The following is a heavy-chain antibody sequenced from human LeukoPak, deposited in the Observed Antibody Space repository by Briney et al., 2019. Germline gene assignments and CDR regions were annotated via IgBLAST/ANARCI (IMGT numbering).Heavy chain of an antibody. CDR1: GFTFSSYA. J-gene: IGHJ4*02. V-gene: IGHV3-23*01. CDR3: AKDVASSDYYYGPGDY. CDR2: ISGSGGST. D-gene: IGHD3-22*01. Sequence: GGSLRLSCAASGFTFSSYAMSWVRQAPGKGLEWVSAISGSGGSTYYADSGKGRFTISRDNSKNTLYLQMNSLRAEDTAVYYCAKDVASSDYYYGPGDYWGQGTLVTVSS.